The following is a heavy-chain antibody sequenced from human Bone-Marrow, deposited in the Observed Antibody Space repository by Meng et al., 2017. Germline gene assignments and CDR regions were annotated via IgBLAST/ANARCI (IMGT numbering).Heavy chain of an antibody. CDR1: GGSFSDYY. J-gene: IGHJ4*02. D-gene: IGHD4-11*01. Sequence: QVQLQNWGAGLLKPSETLSLTCVVSGGSFSDYYWSWIRPPPGKGLEWIGEINHSGSTNYNPSLESRATISVDTSQNNLSLKLSSVTAADSAVYYCARGPTTMAHDFDYWGQGTLVTVSS. V-gene: IGHV4-34*01. CDR3: ARGPTTMAHDFDY. CDR2: INHSGST.